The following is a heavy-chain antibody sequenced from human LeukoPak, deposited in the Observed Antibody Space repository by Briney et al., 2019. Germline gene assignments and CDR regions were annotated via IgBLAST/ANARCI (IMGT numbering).Heavy chain of an antibody. Sequence: GGSLRLSCAVSGFTISSYAMSWVRQAPGKGLEWASAMSGSAGDTYYADSVRGRITISRDNSKNMLYLEMNSLSAEDTALYYRAKHGEGLLEWSPPLGYWRQGPLLTVPS. CDR3: AKHGEGLLEWSPPLGY. D-gene: IGHD3-3*01. J-gene: IGHJ4*02. CDR1: GFTISSYA. CDR2: MSGSAGDT. V-gene: IGHV3-23*01.